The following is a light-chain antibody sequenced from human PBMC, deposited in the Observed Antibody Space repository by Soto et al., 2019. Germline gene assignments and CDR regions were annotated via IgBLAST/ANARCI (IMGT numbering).Light chain of an antibody. CDR1: QTIRTR. CDR2: GAS. Sequence: DIQMTQSPSPLSASVGDRVIITCRASQTIRTRLAWYQQKPGKAPRLLIYGASTLDSRVPSRFSGGGSGTDFTLTISSLEPEDFAVYYCQHRKNWQVTFGQGTRLEN. J-gene: IGKJ5*01. V-gene: IGKV1-5*01. CDR3: QHRKNWQVT.